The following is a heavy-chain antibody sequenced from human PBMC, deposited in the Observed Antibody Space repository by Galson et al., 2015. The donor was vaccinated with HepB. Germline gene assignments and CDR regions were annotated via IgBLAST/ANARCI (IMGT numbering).Heavy chain of an antibody. V-gene: IGHV4-30-2*01. Sequence: TLSLTCAVSGGSISSGGYSWSWIRQPPGKGLEWIGYIYHSGSTYYNPSLKSRVTISVDRSKDQFSLKLSSVTAADTAVYYCARRFYDSSRFRHYYGMDVWGQGTTVTVSS. D-gene: IGHD3-22*01. CDR3: ARRFYDSSRFRHYYGMDV. CDR2: IYHSGST. J-gene: IGHJ6*02. CDR1: GGSISSGGYS.